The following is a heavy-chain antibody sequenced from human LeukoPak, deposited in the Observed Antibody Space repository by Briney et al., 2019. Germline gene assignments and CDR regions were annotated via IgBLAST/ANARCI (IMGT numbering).Heavy chain of an antibody. Sequence: AGGSLRLSCAASGFTFSSYGMHWVRQAPAKRLEWVAVISYDRSNKYYADSVKGRFTISRDNSKNTLYLQMNSLRAEDTAVYYCAKDRYGGNSVCGDYWGQGTLVTVSS. CDR1: GFTFSSYG. D-gene: IGHD4-23*01. V-gene: IGHV3-30*18. CDR2: ISYDRSNK. CDR3: AKDRYGGNSVCGDY. J-gene: IGHJ4*02.